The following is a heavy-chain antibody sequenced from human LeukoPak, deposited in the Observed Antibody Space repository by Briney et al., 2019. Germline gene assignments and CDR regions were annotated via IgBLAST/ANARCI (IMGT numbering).Heavy chain of an antibody. V-gene: IGHV1-2*02. CDR1: GYTFTGYY. CDR3: ARFSVVRYYYYYMDV. D-gene: IGHD2-2*01. CDR2: INPNSGGT. J-gene: IGHJ6*03. Sequence: ASVKVSCKASGYTFTGYYMHWVRQAPGQGLEWMGWINPNSGGTNYAQKFQGRVTMTRDTSISTAYMELSRLRSDDPAVYYCARFSVVRYYYYYMDVWGKGTTVTVSS.